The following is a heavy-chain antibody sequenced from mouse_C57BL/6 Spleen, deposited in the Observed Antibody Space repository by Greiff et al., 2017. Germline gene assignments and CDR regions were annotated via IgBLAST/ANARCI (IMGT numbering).Heavy chain of an antibody. V-gene: IGHV5-6*01. D-gene: IGHD3-2*01. J-gene: IGHJ3*02. CDR1: GFTFSSYG. CDR2: ISRGGSYT. Sequence: EVNVVESGGDLVKPGGSLKLSCAASGFTFSSYGMSWVRQTPDKRLEWVATISRGGSYTYYPDSVQGRFTISRDNATNTLYLQMSSRKSEDTSVYYCARLDSSGYWGQGTLVTVSA. CDR3: ARLDSSGY.